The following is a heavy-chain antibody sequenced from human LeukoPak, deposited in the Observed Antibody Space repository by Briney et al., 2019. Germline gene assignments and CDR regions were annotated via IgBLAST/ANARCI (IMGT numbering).Heavy chain of an antibody. CDR3: ARDSSGYFGEVY. D-gene: IGHD3-22*01. Sequence: ASVKVSCKASGYTFTSYGISWMRQAPGQGLEWMGWISAYNGNTNYAQKFQGRVTITADKSTSTAYMELSSLRSEDTAVYYRARDSSGYFGEVYWGQGTLVTVSS. V-gene: IGHV1-18*01. J-gene: IGHJ4*02. CDR1: GYTFTSYG. CDR2: ISAYNGNT.